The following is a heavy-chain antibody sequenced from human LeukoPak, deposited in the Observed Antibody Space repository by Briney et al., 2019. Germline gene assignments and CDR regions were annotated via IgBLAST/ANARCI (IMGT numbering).Heavy chain of an antibody. Sequence: SETLSLTCAVYGGSFSGYYWSWIRQPPGKGLEWIGEINHCGSTNDNPSLKSRVTISVDTSKNQFSLKLSSVTAADTAVYYCARGLRQYYYYYYMDVWGKGTTVTVFS. V-gene: IGHV4-34*01. CDR1: GGSFSGYY. J-gene: IGHJ6*03. CDR3: ARGLRQYYYYYYMDV. CDR2: INHCGST.